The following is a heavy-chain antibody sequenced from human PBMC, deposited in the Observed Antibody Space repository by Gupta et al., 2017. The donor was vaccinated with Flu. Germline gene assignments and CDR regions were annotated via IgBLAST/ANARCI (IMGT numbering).Heavy chain of an antibody. CDR2: MSASGSRT. D-gene: IGHD1-26*01. V-gene: IGHV3-23*01. CDR3: AKNRVAGAISYYYGLDV. Sequence: PGKGLEWISGMSASGSRTYYADSVKGRFTISRDTSKNTLYLQMNSLRADDTAIYYCAKNRVAGAISYYYGLDVWGQGTTVTVSS. J-gene: IGHJ6*02.